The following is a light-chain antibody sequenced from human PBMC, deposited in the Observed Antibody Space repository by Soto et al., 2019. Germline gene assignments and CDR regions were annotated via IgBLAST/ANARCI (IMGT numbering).Light chain of an antibody. CDR2: AAS. J-gene: IGKJ2*01. V-gene: IGKV1-39*01. CDR1: QRISTY. CDR3: QQSLSTPYT. Sequence: DIQMTQSPSSLSASVGDRVTITCRASQRISTYVDWYQQKPGKAPKLLIYAASSLPSGVPSRFSGSGSGTDFTLPITNLQPEDFATYSFQQSLSTPYTFGQGT.